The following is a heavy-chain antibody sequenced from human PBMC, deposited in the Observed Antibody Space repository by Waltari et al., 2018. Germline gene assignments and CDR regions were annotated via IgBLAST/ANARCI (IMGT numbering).Heavy chain of an antibody. V-gene: IGHV1-18*01. CDR3: ARDTSFIASPGTPHY. CDR1: GYTFSNFG. Sequence: QVQLVQSGAEVRKPGASVTVSCKASGYTFSNFGISWVRQAPGQGLEWMGWISAYNGNTKYAQKLQVRVTMTTDTSTSTAYMELRSLRSDDTAMYYCARDTSFIASPGTPHYWGQGTLVTVSS. D-gene: IGHD6-13*01. J-gene: IGHJ4*02. CDR2: ISAYNGNT.